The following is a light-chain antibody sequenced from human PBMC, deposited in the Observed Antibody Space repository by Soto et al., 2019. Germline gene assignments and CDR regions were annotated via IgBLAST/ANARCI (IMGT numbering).Light chain of an antibody. CDR1: NSDVGGYNY. CDR3: SSYAGSNWYV. CDR2: EVN. Sequence: QSALTQPPSASGSPGQSVTISCNRINSDVGGYNYVSWYQQYPGKAPKLIIYEVNERPSGVPDRFSGSKSGNTASLTVSGLQTADEADYYCSSYAGSNWYVFGTGTKVTVL. J-gene: IGLJ1*01. V-gene: IGLV2-8*01.